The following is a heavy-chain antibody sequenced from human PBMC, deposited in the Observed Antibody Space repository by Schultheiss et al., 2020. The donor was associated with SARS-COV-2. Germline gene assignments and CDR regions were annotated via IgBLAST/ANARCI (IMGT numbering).Heavy chain of an antibody. D-gene: IGHD2-15*01. CDR3: ALGYCSGGSCYSFDP. V-gene: IGHV4-59*12. J-gene: IGHJ5*02. CDR2: IYFSGST. CDR1: GGSISSYY. Sequence: GSLRLSCTVSGGSISSYYWSWIRQPPGKGLEWIGYIYFSGSTNCNPSLKSRVTISVDTSKNQFSLKLSSVTAADTAVYYCALGYCSGGSCYSFDPWGQGTLVTVSS.